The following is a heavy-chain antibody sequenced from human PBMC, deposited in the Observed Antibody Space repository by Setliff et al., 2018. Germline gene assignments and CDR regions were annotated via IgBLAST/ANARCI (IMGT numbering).Heavy chain of an antibody. CDR1: GGSISSGDYY. D-gene: IGHD3-22*01. V-gene: IGHV4-30-4*08. CDR3: ARSGYYLRAFDI. J-gene: IGHJ3*02. Sequence: PSETLSLTCTVSGGSISSGDYYWSWIRQPPGKGLEWIGYIYSSGSTYYNPSLKSRVSISVDTSKNQFSLKLSSVTAADTAVYYCARSGYYLRAFDIWGQGTMVTVSS. CDR2: IYSSGST.